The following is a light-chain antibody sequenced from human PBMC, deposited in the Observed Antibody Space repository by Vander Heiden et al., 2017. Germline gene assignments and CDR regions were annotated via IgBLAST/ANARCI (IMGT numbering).Light chain of an antibody. CDR2: RDN. J-gene: IGLJ2*01. CDR1: NIGMKN. V-gene: IGLV3-9*01. CDR3: QVWDSGVV. Sequence: SYELAQPLSVSVALGQTASITCGGNNIGMKNVHWYQQKPGQAPVVVIYRDNNRPSGIPERFSGSNSGNTATLTISRAQAGDEADYYCQVWDSGVVFGGGTKL.